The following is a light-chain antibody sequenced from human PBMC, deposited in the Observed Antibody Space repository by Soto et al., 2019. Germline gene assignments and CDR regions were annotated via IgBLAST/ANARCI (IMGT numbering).Light chain of an antibody. V-gene: IGLV2-14*01. Sequence: QSALTQPASVSGSPGQSITISCTGTSNDVGIYNYVSWYQQHPGKAPKLMIYEVTNRPSGVSDRFSGSKSDNTASLTISWLQAEDEADYYCSSYTSSSTWVFGGGTKVTVL. J-gene: IGLJ3*02. CDR2: EVT. CDR1: SNDVGIYNY. CDR3: SSYTSSSTWV.